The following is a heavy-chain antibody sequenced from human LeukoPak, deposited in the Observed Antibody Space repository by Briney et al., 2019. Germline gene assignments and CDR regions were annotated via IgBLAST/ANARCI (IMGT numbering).Heavy chain of an antibody. CDR1: GYTLTGYY. D-gene: IGHD3-9*01. V-gene: IGHV1-2*02. CDR2: INPNSGGT. CDR3: AREAGALRYFDWFQINYDYYMDV. Sequence: ASVKVSCKASGYTLTGYYMHWVRQAPGQGLEWMRWINPNSGGTNYAQKFQGRVTMTRDTSISTAYMELSRLRSDDTAVYYCAREAGALRYFDWFQINYDYYMDVWGKGTTVTVSS. J-gene: IGHJ6*03.